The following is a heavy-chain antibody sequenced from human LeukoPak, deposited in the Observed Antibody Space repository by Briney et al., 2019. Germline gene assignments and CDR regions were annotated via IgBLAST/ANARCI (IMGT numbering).Heavy chain of an antibody. J-gene: IGHJ4*02. CDR1: GGSISGVY. V-gene: IGHV4-4*09. D-gene: IGHD3-16*01. CDR2: IHTSGST. CDR3: TRRMGGWGEGEFDF. Sequence: SETLSLTCTVSGGSISGVYWNWIRQPPRKGLEWVGYIHTSGSTSFNPSLKSRLSFSIDTSKNQVSLRLSSVTATDTAVYYCTRRMGGWGEGEFDFWGQGIPVTVST.